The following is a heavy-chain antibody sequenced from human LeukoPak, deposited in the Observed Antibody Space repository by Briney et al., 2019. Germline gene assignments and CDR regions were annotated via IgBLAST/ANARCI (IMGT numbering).Heavy chain of an antibody. CDR3: AKLGYCSSTSCRRAVFDY. J-gene: IGHJ4*02. CDR2: VSGSGGTT. CDR1: GFTFSDYA. V-gene: IGHV3-23*01. Sequence: GGSLRLSCAASGFTFSDYAMSWVRQAPGKGLEWVSGVSGSGGTTYYADSVKGRFTISRDNSKNTLYLQMNSLRAEDTAVYYCAKLGYCSSTSCRRAVFDYWGQGTLVTVSS. D-gene: IGHD2-2*01.